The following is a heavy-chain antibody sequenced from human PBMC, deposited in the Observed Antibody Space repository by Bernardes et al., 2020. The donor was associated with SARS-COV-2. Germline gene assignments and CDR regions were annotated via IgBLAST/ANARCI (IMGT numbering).Heavy chain of an antibody. CDR1: GGSFSGYY. V-gene: IGHV4-34*01. Sequence: SETLSLTCAVYGGSFSGYYWSWIRQPPGKGLEWIGEINHSGSTNYNPSLKSRVTISVDTSKNQFSLKLSSVTAADTAVYYCARACGNDFWSGYYTCYYYYGMDVWGQGTAVTVAS. J-gene: IGHJ6*02. CDR3: ARACGNDFWSGYYTCYYYYGMDV. CDR2: INHSGST. D-gene: IGHD3-3*01.